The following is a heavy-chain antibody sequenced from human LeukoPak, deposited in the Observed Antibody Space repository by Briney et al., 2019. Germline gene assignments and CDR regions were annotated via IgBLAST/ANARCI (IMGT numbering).Heavy chain of an antibody. J-gene: IGHJ2*01. CDR2: LSTSSSSK. Sequence: PGVAERLPYAAWGFTFNSYSMLGVPQAPARGLEWVSSLSTSSSSKYYVDSVKGRFTISRDNAKKSLYLQMNSLRAEDTAVYYCARDGDYDSRGYAYWYFDLWGRGTLVTVSS. CDR1: GFTFNSYS. CDR3: ARDGDYDSRGYAYWYFDL. V-gene: IGHV3-21*01. D-gene: IGHD3-22*01.